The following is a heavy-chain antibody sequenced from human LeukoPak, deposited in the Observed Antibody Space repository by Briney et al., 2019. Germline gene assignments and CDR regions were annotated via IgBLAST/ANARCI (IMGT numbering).Heavy chain of an antibody. D-gene: IGHD4-23*01. CDR3: ATDRKVGTWDPRFNY. CDR1: GFTFSDYW. Sequence: AGGSLRLSYSASGFTFSDYWMMWVRQAPGKGLEWVGNIRQDDSEKNYVDSVKGRFTISRDNAKSSLYLQMNSLRAEDTAIYYCATDRKVGTWDPRFNYWGQGTLVTVSS. V-gene: IGHV3-7*01. CDR2: IRQDDSEK. J-gene: IGHJ4*02.